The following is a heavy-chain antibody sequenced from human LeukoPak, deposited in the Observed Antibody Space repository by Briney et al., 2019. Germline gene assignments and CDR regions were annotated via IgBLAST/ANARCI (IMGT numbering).Heavy chain of an antibody. CDR1: GYTFTSYA. CDR3: ARDLIGYCSGGSCPTLDY. V-gene: IGHV1-3*01. Sequence: GASVTVSCKASGYTFTSYAMHWVRQAPGQRLEWMGWINAGNGNTKYSQKFQGRVTITRDTSASTAYMELSSLRSEDTAVYYCARDLIGYCSGGSCPTLDYWGQGTLVTVSS. D-gene: IGHD2-15*01. J-gene: IGHJ4*02. CDR2: INAGNGNT.